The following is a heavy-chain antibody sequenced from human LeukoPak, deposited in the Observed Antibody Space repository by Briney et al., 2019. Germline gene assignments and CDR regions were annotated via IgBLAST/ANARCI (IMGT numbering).Heavy chain of an antibody. CDR1: GGSFSGYY. CDR3: ATLRLSGYSYGTFDY. CDR2: INHSGST. V-gene: IGHV4-34*01. Sequence: PSETLSLTCAVYGGSFSGYYWSWIRQPPGKGLEWIGGINHSGSTNYNPSLKSRVTISVDTSKNQFSLKLSSVTAADTAVYYCATLRLSGYSYGTFDYWGQGTLDTVSS. D-gene: IGHD5-18*01. J-gene: IGHJ4*02.